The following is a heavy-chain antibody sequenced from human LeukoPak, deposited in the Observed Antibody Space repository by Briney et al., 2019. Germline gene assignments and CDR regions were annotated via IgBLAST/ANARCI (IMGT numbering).Heavy chain of an antibody. V-gene: IGHV1-18*01. CDR2: ISGYDGKT. CDR1: GYTFTSYG. D-gene: IGHD1-26*01. CDR3: ARDQPRRGPGNHDY. J-gene: IGHJ4*02. Sequence: ASVKVSCKASGYTFTSYGISWVRQAPGQGLEWMGWISGYDGKTNYAQKLRDRVTMLRDTATSTVYMELRSLTTDDTAVYYCARDQPRRGPGNHDYWGQGTLVTVPS.